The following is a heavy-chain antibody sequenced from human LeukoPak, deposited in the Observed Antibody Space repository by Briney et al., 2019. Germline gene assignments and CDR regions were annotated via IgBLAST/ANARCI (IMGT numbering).Heavy chain of an antibody. J-gene: IGHJ4*02. CDR3: ARAFDSSGSDGGWDY. Sequence: GGSLRLSCAASGFTFSSYAMSWVRQAPGKGLEWVSAISGSGGSTYYADSVKGRFTISRDNSKNTLYLQMNCLRAEDTAVYYCARAFDSSGSDGGWDYWGQGTLVTVSS. D-gene: IGHD3-22*01. V-gene: IGHV3-23*01. CDR2: ISGSGGST. CDR1: GFTFSSYA.